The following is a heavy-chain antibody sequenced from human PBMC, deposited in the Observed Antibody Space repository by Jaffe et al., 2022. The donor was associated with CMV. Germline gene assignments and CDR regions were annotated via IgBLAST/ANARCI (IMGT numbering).Heavy chain of an antibody. CDR3: SSGQWGRRKGMDV. V-gene: IGHV3-73*02. J-gene: IGHJ6*02. Sequence: EVQVVESGGGLVQPGGSLKLSCAASGFSLSDSALHWVRQTSGKGLEWVGRIASEAFTSPPAYGVSVKGRVIISRDDSKNTAYLQINSLRTEDTAVYYCSSGQWGRRKGMDVWGQGTTVIVSS. CDR2: IASEAFTSPP. CDR1: GFSLSDSA. D-gene: IGHD6-19*01.